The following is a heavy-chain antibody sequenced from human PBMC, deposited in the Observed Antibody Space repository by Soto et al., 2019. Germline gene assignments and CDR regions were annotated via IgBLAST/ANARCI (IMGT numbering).Heavy chain of an antibody. D-gene: IGHD3-10*01. CDR2: ISGPGGTT. CDR1: GFTFSSYA. Sequence: GGSLRLSCAASGFTFSSYAMSWLRQAPGEGLQWVSTISGPGGTTDYGDSVKGRFAISRDKSNNTRFLQMSSVRAEDTAKYYCAKTPNPGAMVRGVTWFDPCGEGTLVTVSA. CDR3: AKTPNPGAMVRGVTWFDP. J-gene: IGHJ5*02. V-gene: IGHV3-23*01.